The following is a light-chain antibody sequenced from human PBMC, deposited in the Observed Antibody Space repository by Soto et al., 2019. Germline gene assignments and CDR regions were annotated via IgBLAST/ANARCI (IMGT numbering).Light chain of an antibody. CDR1: QGLTSH. Sequence: IQLTQSPSSLSASVGDRVTIACRASQGLTSHLAWYQQKPGKAPKLLVYVLSTFQPGDPSRFRGSGSGTNFTLTISSLQPEDFATYYCQQLNTYPLTFGGGTKVDIK. V-gene: IGKV1-9*01. CDR2: VLS. J-gene: IGKJ4*01. CDR3: QQLNTYPLT.